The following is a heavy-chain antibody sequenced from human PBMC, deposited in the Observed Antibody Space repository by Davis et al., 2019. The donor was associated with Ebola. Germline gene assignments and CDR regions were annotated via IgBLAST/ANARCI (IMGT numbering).Heavy chain of an antibody. V-gene: IGHV3-21*01. CDR1: GFTFSSYS. D-gene: IGHD6-19*01. CDR2: ISISSAFI. CDR3: AGGDSGWDASDI. Sequence: PGGSLRLSCAASGFTFSSYSMNWVRQAPGKGLEWVSSISISSAFIYYADSVKGRFTISRDNSKNTLYLQMNSLRAEDTAVYYCAGGDSGWDASDIWGRGQWSPSPQ. J-gene: IGHJ3*02.